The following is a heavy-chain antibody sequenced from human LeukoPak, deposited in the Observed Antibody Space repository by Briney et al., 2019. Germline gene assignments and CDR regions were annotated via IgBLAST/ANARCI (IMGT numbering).Heavy chain of an antibody. V-gene: IGHV3-30*02. Sequence: GGSLRLSCVASGFTYSHNGMHWVRQAPGKGLEWVAFIQYDGNTIFYADTVKGRFTISRDNAKNSLYLQMNSLRAEDTAVYYCAIDEYYYGSGPFDYWGQGTLVTVSS. J-gene: IGHJ4*02. CDR2: IQYDGNTI. CDR1: GFTYSHNG. CDR3: AIDEYYYGSGPFDY. D-gene: IGHD3-10*01.